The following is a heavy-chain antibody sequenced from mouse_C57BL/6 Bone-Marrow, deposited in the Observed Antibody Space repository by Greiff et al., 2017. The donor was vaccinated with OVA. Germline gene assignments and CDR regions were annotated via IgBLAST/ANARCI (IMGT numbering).Heavy chain of an antibody. Sequence: QVQLQQPGAELVKPGASVKLSCKASGYTFTSYWMHWVKQRPGRGLEWIGRIYPNSGGTKYNEKFKSKATLTVDKPSSTAYMQLSSLTSEDSAVYYCAREGQLRSVDYWGQCTTLTVSS. J-gene: IGHJ2*01. CDR2: IYPNSGGT. CDR1: GYTFTSYW. D-gene: IGHD1-1*01. V-gene: IGHV1-72*01. CDR3: AREGQLRSVDY.